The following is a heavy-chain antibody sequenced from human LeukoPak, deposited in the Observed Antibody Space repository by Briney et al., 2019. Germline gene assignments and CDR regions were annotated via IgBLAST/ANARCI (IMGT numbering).Heavy chain of an antibody. CDR2: ISGSGGST. CDR3: AKNLRTSVAAFEY. D-gene: IGHD6-19*01. V-gene: IGHV3-23*01. Sequence: SGGSLRLSCAASGFTFSSYAMSWVRQAPGKGLEWVSAISGSGGSTYYADSVKGRFTTSRDNSKNTLYLQMNRLTAEDTAVYYCAKNLRTSVAAFEYWGQGTLVTVSS. CDR1: GFTFSSYA. J-gene: IGHJ4*02.